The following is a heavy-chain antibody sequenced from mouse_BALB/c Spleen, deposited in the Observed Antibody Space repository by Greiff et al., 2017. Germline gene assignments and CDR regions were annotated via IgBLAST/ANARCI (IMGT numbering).Heavy chain of an antibody. CDR3: AKDSSCSSYAMDY. V-gene: IGHV2-9*02. CDR1: GFSLTSYG. Sequence: VQLQESGPGLVAPSQSLSITCTVSGFSLTSYGVHWVRQPPGKGLEWLGVIWAGGSTNYNSALMSRLSISKDNSKSQVFLKMNSLQTDDTAMYYCAKDSSCSSYAMDYWGQGTSVTVSS. J-gene: IGHJ4*01. CDR2: IWAGGST. D-gene: IGHD3-1*01.